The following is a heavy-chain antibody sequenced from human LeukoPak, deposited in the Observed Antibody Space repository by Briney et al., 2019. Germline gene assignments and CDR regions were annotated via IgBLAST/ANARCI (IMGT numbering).Heavy chain of an antibody. Sequence: SETLSLTCAVYGGSFSGYYWSWIRQPPGKGLEWIGEIDHSGSTNYNPSLKSRVTISVDTSKNQFSLKLSSVTAADTAVYYCARGKGSSSSQYVLWGQGTLVTVSS. CDR1: GGSFSGYY. J-gene: IGHJ4*02. CDR2: IDHSGST. V-gene: IGHV4-34*01. D-gene: IGHD6-6*01. CDR3: ARGKGSSSSQYVL.